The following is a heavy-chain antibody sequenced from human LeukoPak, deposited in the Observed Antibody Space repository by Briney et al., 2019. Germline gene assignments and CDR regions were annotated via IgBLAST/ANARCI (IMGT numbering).Heavy chain of an antibody. CDR1: GGTFSSYA. V-gene: IGHV1-69*13. Sequence: SVKVSCKASGGTFSSYAISWVRQAPGQGLEWMGGIIPIFGTANYAQKFQGRVTIAADESTSTAYMELSSLRSEDTAVYYCAGDYRFNYGMDVWGQGTTVTVS. CDR3: AGDYRFNYGMDV. D-gene: IGHD4-11*01. J-gene: IGHJ6*02. CDR2: IIPIFGTA.